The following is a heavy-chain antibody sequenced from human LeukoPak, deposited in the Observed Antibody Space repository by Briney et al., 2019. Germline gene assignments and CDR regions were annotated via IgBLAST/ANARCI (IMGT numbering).Heavy chain of an antibody. CDR1: GYTFTAYA. CDR3: GEGNLSFDP. CDR2: INPKSGGT. Sequence: ASVRVSCKSSGYTFTAYAIHWVRQPPGQGLEWMGRINPKSGGTNKAHKVHGRVTMTTDTSSSTGYMELSGLTSDDADVYYCGEGNLSFDPWGQGTLVIVS. J-gene: IGHJ5*02. V-gene: IGHV1-2*02.